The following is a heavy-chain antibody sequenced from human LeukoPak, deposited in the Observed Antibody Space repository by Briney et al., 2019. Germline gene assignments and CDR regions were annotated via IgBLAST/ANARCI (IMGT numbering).Heavy chain of an antibody. D-gene: IGHD5-24*01. CDR2: ISYDGTNK. V-gene: IGHV3-30*18. J-gene: IGHJ5*02. CDR1: GFTFSTYG. Sequence: PGGSLRLSCAASGFTFSTYGMHWVRQAPGKGLEWVTIISYDGTNKYYADSVKGRFTISRDNSKYTLDLQMDSLRAEDTAVYYCAKDLAPHRDGSHHGADAWGQGTLVTVSS. CDR3: AKDLAPHRDGSHHGADA.